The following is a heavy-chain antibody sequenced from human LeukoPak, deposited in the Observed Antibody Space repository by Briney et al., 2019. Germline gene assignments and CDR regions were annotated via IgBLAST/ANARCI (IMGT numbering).Heavy chain of an antibody. J-gene: IGHJ5*02. Sequence: SVKVSCKASGGTFSSYAISWVRQAPGQGLEWMGGIIPIFGTANYAQKFQGRVTITADESTSTAYMELSRLRSEDTAVYYCARDRAVAGLFDPWGQGTLVTVSS. CDR2: IIPIFGTA. CDR3: ARDRAVAGLFDP. D-gene: IGHD6-19*01. CDR1: GGTFSSYA. V-gene: IGHV1-69*13.